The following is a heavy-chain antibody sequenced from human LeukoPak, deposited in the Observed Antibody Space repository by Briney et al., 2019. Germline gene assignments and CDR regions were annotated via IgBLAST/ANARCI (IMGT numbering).Heavy chain of an antibody. CDR3: VSHDSTASRGGTFDV. D-gene: IGHD2/OR15-2a*01. CDR2: IWYDGSNK. Sequence: GGSLRLSCAASGFTFSSYGMHWVRQAPGKGLEWVALIWYDGSNKYYADSVKGRFTISRDNSKNTLYLQMNSLRAEDTAVYYCVSHDSTASRGGTFDVWGQGTMVTVSS. CDR1: GFTFSSYG. J-gene: IGHJ3*01. V-gene: IGHV3-33*08.